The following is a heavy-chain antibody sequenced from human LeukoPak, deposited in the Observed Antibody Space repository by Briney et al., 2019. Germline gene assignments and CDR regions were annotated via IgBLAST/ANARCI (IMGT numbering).Heavy chain of an antibody. V-gene: IGHV1-18*03. Sequence: GASVKVSCKASGYTFTSYGISWVRQAPGQGLEWMGWISAYNGNTNYAQEFQGRVTITRDTSASTAYMELSSLRSEDMAVYYCARSPMIAVAGILGYWGQGTLVTVSS. J-gene: IGHJ4*02. CDR2: ISAYNGNT. D-gene: IGHD6-19*01. CDR1: GYTFTSYG. CDR3: ARSPMIAVAGILGY.